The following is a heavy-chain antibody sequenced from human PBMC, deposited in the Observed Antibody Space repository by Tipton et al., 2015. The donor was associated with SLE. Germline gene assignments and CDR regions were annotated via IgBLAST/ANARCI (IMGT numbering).Heavy chain of an antibody. CDR3: AREIRFLEWLSYYYYMDV. CDR1: GGSFSGYY. D-gene: IGHD3-3*01. CDR2: INHSGST. V-gene: IGHV4-34*01. Sequence: TLSLTCAVYGGSFSGYYWSWIRQPPGKGLEWIGEINHSGSTNYNPSPKSRVTISVDTSKNQFSLKLSSVTAADTAVYYCAREIRFLEWLSYYYYMDVWGKGTTVTVSS. J-gene: IGHJ6*03.